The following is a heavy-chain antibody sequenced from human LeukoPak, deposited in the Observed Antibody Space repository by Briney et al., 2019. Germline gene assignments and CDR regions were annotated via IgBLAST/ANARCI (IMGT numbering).Heavy chain of an antibody. V-gene: IGHV4-34*01. CDR1: SGSLSGYF. CDR3: TRASVWFRKLPSTY. J-gene: IGHJ4*02. D-gene: IGHD3-10*01. Sequence: PSETLSLTCPLYSGSLSGYFWSWSRQPPGKGLEWIGEINHSGSTNYNPSLKSRVTISVDTSKNQFSLKLSSVTAADTAVYYCTRASVWFRKLPSTYGGKGTLVTVSS. CDR2: INHSGST.